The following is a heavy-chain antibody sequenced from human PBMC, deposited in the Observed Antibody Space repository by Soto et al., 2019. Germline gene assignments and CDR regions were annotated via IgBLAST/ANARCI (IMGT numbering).Heavy chain of an antibody. D-gene: IGHD6-13*01. Sequence: EVQLVESGGGLLQPGRSLRLSCAASGFSFDDFLMHWVRQAPGKGLEWVSGISWNSGFTGYADSVKGRFTISRDNAKNSLYLQMNSLRAVDTAFYYCVKDMSSSSWYAFDIWGQGTMVTVSP. V-gene: IGHV3-9*01. J-gene: IGHJ3*02. CDR2: ISWNSGFT. CDR3: VKDMSSSSWYAFDI. CDR1: GFSFDDFL.